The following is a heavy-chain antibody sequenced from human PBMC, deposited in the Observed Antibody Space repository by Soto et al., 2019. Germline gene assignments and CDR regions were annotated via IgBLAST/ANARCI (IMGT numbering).Heavy chain of an antibody. CDR2: IQSGGST. CDR1: GFTVSSHY. CDR3: SRDDVYCSGGSCYGVPMDG. V-gene: IGHV3-66*01. D-gene: IGHD2-15*01. J-gene: IGHJ6*03. Sequence: EVQLVESGGDLVQPGGSLRLSCAASGFTVSSHYMNWVRQAPGKGPEWVSLIQSGGSTFYADSVKGRFTISRDNSKNTLFLQMNSLRVEDTAMYYCSRDDVYCSGGSCYGVPMDGWGRGTTVTVSS.